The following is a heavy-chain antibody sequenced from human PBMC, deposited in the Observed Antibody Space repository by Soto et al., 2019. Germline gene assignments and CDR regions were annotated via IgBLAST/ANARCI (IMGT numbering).Heavy chain of an antibody. CDR3: ARGRQAVGLEF. Sequence: SETLSLTCTVSGDSNSSDYWSWIRQPAGKGLEWIGRVYIGGETNYNPSLKSRLTMSLDTSKRQFSLKLSSVTAADTAVYHCARGRQAVGLEFWGLGTLVTVSS. D-gene: IGHD1-26*01. V-gene: IGHV4-4*07. CDR1: GDSNSSDY. J-gene: IGHJ4*02. CDR2: VYIGGET.